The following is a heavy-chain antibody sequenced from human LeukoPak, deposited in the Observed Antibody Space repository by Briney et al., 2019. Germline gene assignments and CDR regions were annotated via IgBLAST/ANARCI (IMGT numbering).Heavy chain of an antibody. CDR2: IYYSGST. Sequence: SETLSLTCTVSGGSISSGGYYWSWIRQHPGKGLEWIGYIYYSGSTYYNPSLKSRVTISVDTSKNQFSLKLSSVTAAGTAVYYCATYRYSYGRFDYWGQGTLVTVSS. CDR1: GGSISSGGYY. D-gene: IGHD5-18*01. V-gene: IGHV4-31*03. J-gene: IGHJ4*02. CDR3: ATYRYSYGRFDY.